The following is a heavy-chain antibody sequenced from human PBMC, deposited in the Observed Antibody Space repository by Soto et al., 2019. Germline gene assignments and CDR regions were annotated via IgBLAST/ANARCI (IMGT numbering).Heavy chain of an antibody. D-gene: IGHD2-15*01. CDR3: ARAVGVVVAARDGAFDI. J-gene: IGHJ3*02. CDR1: GDSVSSNSAA. Sequence: HSQTLSLTCAISGDSVSSNSAAWNWIRQSPSRGLEWLGRTYYRSKWYNDYAVSVKSRITINPDTSKNQFSLQLNSVTPEDTAVYYCARAVGVVVAARDGAFDIWGQGTMVTVSS. CDR2: TYYRSKWYN. V-gene: IGHV6-1*01.